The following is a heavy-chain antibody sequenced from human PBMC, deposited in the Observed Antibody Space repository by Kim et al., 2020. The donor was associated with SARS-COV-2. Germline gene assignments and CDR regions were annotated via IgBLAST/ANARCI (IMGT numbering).Heavy chain of an antibody. D-gene: IGHD6-13*01. Sequence: GGSLRLSCAASGFTFSSYWMHWVRQTPGKGLVWVSRINSDGSSTTYADSVKGRFTISRDNAKNTLYLQMNSLRADDTAVYYCAGRSGYSSSRALDHWGQGTLVTVSS. J-gene: IGHJ4*02. CDR2: INSDGSST. V-gene: IGHV3-74*01. CDR3: AGRSGYSSSRALDH. CDR1: GFTFSSYW.